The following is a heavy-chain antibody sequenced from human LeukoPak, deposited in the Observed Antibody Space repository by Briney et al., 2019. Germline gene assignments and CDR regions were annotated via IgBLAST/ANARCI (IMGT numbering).Heavy chain of an antibody. CDR1: GFTFSSYA. J-gene: IGHJ4*02. CDR2: ISYDGSNK. V-gene: IGHV3-30*04. D-gene: IGHD3-10*01. Sequence: PGRSLRLSCAASGFTFSSYAMHWVRQAPGKGLEWVAVISYDGSNKYYADSVKGRFTISRDNSKNTLYLQMNSLRAEDTAVYYCARARGVRGVTSYFDYWGQGTLVTVSS. CDR3: ARARGVRGVTSYFDY.